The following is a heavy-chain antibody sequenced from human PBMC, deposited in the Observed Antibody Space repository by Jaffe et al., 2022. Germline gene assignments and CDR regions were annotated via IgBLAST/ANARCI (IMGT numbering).Heavy chain of an antibody. Sequence: EVQLVESGGGLVQPGRSLRLSCTASGFTFGDYAMSWFRQAPGKGLEWVGFIRSKAYGGTTEYAASVKGRFTISRDDSKSIAYLQMNSLKTEDTAVYYCTRDFDDVGDAFDIWGQGTMVTVSS. CDR3: TRDFDDVGDAFDI. D-gene: IGHD1-1*01. J-gene: IGHJ3*02. V-gene: IGHV3-49*03. CDR2: IRSKAYGGTT. CDR1: GFTFGDYA.